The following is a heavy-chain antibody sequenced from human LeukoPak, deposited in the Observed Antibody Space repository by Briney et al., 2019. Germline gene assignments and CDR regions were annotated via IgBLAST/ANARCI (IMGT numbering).Heavy chain of an antibody. J-gene: IGHJ4*02. D-gene: IGHD3-3*01. CDR1: GFIFSIYW. CDR3: ARETSYYDFWSGYGS. V-gene: IGHV3-7*01. CDR2: IKQDGSEK. Sequence: GGSLRLSCAASGFIFSIYWMSWVRQAPGKGLEWVANIKQDGSEKYYVDSVKGRFTISRDNAKNSLYLQMNSLRAEDTAVYYCARETSYYDFWSGYGSWGQGTLVTVSS.